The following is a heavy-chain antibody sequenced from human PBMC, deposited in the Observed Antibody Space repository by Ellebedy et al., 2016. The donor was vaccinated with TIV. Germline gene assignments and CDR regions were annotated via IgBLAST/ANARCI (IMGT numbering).Heavy chain of an antibody. D-gene: IGHD3-22*01. CDR2: VSSDVTGP. CDR3: ARGVLNSGYYSDY. CDR1: GFSLSTYW. J-gene: IGHJ4*02. V-gene: IGHV3-74*01. Sequence: PGGSLRLSCAASGFSLSTYWMHWVRQVPGKGLEWVSRVSSDVTGPTYADSVMGRFIISRDNAKSTVYLQMFSLRPEDTDVYYCARGVLNSGYYSDYWGRGTLVTASS.